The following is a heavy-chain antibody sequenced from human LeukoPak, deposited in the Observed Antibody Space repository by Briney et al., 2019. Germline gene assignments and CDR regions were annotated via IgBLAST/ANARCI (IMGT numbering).Heavy chain of an antibody. CDR1: GGTFSSYA. D-gene: IGHD3-10*01. Sequence: ASVQVSCKPSGGTFSSYAIMGLGQATGQGLTWMGGIIPIFGTANYAQKFQGRVTITADESTSTAYMELSSLRSEDTAVYYCAREFYGSGSYYFWGQGTLVTVSS. CDR3: AREFYGSGSYYF. J-gene: IGHJ4*02. CDR2: IIPIFGTA. V-gene: IGHV1-69*13.